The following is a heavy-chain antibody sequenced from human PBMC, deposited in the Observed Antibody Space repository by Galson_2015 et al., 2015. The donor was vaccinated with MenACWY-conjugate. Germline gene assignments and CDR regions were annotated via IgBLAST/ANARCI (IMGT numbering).Heavy chain of an antibody. D-gene: IGHD2-2*01. V-gene: IGHV3-48*04. J-gene: IGHJ4*02. CDR2: ISTRSST. Sequence: SLRLSCAASGFTFSSFWMSWVRQAPGKGLECVSYISTRSSTNYADSVQGRFTISRDNAKNSVYLQMDSLRAEDTAVYYCARFPRTPVKYPDYWGQGTLVTVSS. CDR1: GFTFSSFW. CDR3: ARFPRTPVKYPDY.